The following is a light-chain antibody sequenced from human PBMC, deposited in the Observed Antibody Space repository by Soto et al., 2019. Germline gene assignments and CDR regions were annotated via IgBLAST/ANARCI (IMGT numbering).Light chain of an antibody. CDR3: QSYDSSLSGSV. CDR2: GNN. Sequence: QSVLTQPPSVSGAPGQRVTISCTGSSSNIGAGYHVHWYQQLPGTAPKLLIYGNNNRPSGVPDRFSGSKSGTSASLAITGLQAEEEADYYCQSYDSSLSGSVFGGGTQLTVL. V-gene: IGLV1-40*01. CDR1: SSNIGAGYH. J-gene: IGLJ7*01.